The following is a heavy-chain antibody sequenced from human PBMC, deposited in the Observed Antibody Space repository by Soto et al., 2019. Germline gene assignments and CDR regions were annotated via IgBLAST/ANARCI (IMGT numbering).Heavy chain of an antibody. J-gene: IGHJ6*02. D-gene: IGHD2-2*01. CDR1: GFTFPSFS. Sequence: QVQLVESGGGVVQPGRSLRLSCEASGFTFPSFSMHWVRQAPGKGLEWVAGISFDGSNKDYADSVKGRFTISRDNSKNTRDLQMDSLRPEDTAVDYCARFRPSLQYFDYYGMDVWGQGTTVAVSS. CDR2: ISFDGSNK. CDR3: ARFRPSLQYFDYYGMDV. V-gene: IGHV3-30*04.